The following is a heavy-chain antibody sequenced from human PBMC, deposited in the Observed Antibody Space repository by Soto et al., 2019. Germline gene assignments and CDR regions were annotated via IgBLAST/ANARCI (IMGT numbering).Heavy chain of an antibody. J-gene: IGHJ6*02. V-gene: IGHV4-31*03. CDR2: IYYSGST. CDR3: ARDQVSRAAYYYGMDV. Sequence: TLSLTCTVSGGSISSGGYYWSWIRQHPGKGLEWIGYIYYSGSTYYNPSLKSRVTISVDTSKNQFSLKLSSVTAADTAVYYCARDQVSRAAYYYGMDVWGQGTTVTVSS. CDR1: GGSISSGGYY. D-gene: IGHD6-25*01.